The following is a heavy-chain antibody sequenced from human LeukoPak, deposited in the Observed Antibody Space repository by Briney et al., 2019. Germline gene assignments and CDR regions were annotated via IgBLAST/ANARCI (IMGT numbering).Heavy chain of an antibody. CDR2: INSDGTST. Sequence: GGSLRLSCAASGFTFSSYWMHWVRQAPGKGLVWVSRINSDGTSTYYADSVKGRFTISRDNAKNTLYLQMNSLRAEDTAVYYCASPYRIAAGHYYFYGLDVWGPGTTVTVSS. J-gene: IGHJ6*02. CDR3: ASPYRIAAGHYYFYGLDV. V-gene: IGHV3-74*01. D-gene: IGHD6-6*01. CDR1: GFTFSSYW.